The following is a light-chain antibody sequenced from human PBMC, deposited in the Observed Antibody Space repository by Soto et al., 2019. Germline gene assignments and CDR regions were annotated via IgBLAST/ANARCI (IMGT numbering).Light chain of an antibody. V-gene: IGKV1-27*01. CDR3: EKYTRAPFT. J-gene: IGKJ3*01. CDR1: QGIDTY. Sequence: DIQMTQSPSSRSASVGARVTITCRASQGIDTYLAWYQQKPGQVPKLLIYAASTLQSGVPSRFSGSGSGTDCTLTISSLHPEDVATYFCEKYTRAPFTFGPGTKVDIK. CDR2: AAS.